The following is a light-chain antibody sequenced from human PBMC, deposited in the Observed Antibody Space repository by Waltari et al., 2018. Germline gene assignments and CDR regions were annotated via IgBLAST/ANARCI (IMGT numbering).Light chain of an antibody. CDR2: GAS. CDR1: QSVSSN. V-gene: IGKV3-15*01. J-gene: IGKJ2*01. CDR3: QQYNKWPPRYT. Sequence: DIVLTQSPATLSVSPGVRATLSCRASQSVSSNLAWYQQKPGQAPRLLIYGASTRATGIPARFSGSGSGTEFTLTISSLQSEDFAVYYCQQYNKWPPRYTFGQGTKVEIK.